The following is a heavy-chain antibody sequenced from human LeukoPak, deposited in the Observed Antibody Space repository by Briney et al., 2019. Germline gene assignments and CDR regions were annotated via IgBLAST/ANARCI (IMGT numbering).Heavy chain of an antibody. V-gene: IGHV3-23*01. Sequence: GGSLRLSCAASGFTLSSYAMSWVRQAPGKGLEWVSAIRGSGGSTYYADSVKGRFTISRDNSKNTLYLQMNSLRAEDTAVYYCAKDRTGTPFYNWFDPWGQGTLVTVSS. J-gene: IGHJ5*02. CDR1: GFTLSSYA. CDR3: AKDRTGTPFYNWFDP. D-gene: IGHD1-7*01. CDR2: IRGSGGST.